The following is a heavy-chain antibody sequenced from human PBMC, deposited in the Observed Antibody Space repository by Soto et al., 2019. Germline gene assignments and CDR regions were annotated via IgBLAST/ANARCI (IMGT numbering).Heavy chain of an antibody. CDR2: IIPIFGTA. V-gene: IGHV1-69*13. CDR3: ARDPRNYDVWSGYFYNCFDP. J-gene: IGHJ5*02. CDR1: GGTFSSYA. Sequence: SSVKVSCKASGGTFSSYAISWVRQAPGQGLEWMGGIIPIFGTANYAQKFQGRVTITADESTSTAYMELSSLRSEDTAVYYCARDPRNYDVWSGYFYNCFDPWG. D-gene: IGHD3-3*01.